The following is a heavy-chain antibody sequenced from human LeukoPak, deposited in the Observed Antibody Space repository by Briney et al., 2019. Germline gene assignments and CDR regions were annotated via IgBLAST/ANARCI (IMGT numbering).Heavy chain of an antibody. J-gene: IGHJ6*03. CDR3: ARDRLDLSGHYYYYYMDV. V-gene: IGHV1-69*05. CDR1: GGTFSSYA. D-gene: IGHD3-9*01. Sequence: GASVKVSCKASGGTFSSYAISWVRQAPGQGLEWMGGIIPIFGTANYAQKFQGRVTITTDESTSTAYMELSSLRSEDTAVYYCARDRLDLSGHYYYYYMDVWGKGTTVTVSS. CDR2: IIPIFGTA.